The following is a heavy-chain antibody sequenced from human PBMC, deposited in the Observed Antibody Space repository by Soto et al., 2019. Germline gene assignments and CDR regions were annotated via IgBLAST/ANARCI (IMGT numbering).Heavy chain of an antibody. CDR1: GFTFSSYG. V-gene: IGHV3-30*18. CDR2: ISYDGSNK. CDR3: AKDPTMDV. J-gene: IGHJ6*02. Sequence: PVGSLRLSCAASGFTFSSYGMHWVRQAPGKGLEWVAVISYDGSNKYYADSVKGRFTISRDNSKNTLYLQMNSLRAEDTAVYYCAKDPTMDVWGQGTTVTVSS.